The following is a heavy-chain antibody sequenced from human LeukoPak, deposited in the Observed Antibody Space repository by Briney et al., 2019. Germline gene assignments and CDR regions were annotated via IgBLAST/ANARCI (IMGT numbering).Heavy chain of an antibody. CDR3: TTILFDYGDYFDY. D-gene: IGHD4-17*01. Sequence: GGSLRLSCAASGFTFSSYGMHWVRQAPGKGLEWVAVISYDGSNKYYADSVKGRFTISRDNSKNTLYLQMNSLKTEDTAVYYCTTILFDYGDYFDYWGQGTLVTVSS. J-gene: IGHJ4*02. V-gene: IGHV3-30*03. CDR2: ISYDGSNK. CDR1: GFTFSSYG.